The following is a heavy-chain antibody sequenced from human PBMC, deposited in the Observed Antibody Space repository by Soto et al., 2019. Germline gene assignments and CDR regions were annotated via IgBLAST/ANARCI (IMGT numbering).Heavy chain of an antibody. CDR3: AKEYATLEYWFDP. J-gene: IGHJ5*02. CDR2: ISYDGSNK. Sequence: GGSLRLSCAASGFTFSSYGMHWVRQAPGKGLEWVAVISYDGSNKYYADSVKGRFTIPRDNSKNTLYLQMNSLRAEDTAVYYCAKEYATLEYWFDPWGQGTLVTVSS. D-gene: IGHD2-8*01. V-gene: IGHV3-30*18. CDR1: GFTFSSYG.